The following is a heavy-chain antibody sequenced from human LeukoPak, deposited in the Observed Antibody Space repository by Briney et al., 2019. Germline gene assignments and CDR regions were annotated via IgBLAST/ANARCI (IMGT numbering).Heavy chain of an antibody. D-gene: IGHD3-16*01. V-gene: IGHV4-59*01. Sequence: SETLSLTCTVSGGSISSYYWSWIRQPPGKELEWIGYIYYSGSTNYNPSLKSRVTISVDTSKNQFSLKLSSVTAADTAVYYCARDANYHDGDAYYDALDIWGQGTLVTVSS. CDR3: ARDANYHDGDAYYDALDI. CDR2: IYYSGST. J-gene: IGHJ3*02. CDR1: GGSISSYY.